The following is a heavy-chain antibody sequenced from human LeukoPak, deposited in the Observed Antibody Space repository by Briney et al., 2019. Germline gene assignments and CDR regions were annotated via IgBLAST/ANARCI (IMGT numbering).Heavy chain of an antibody. CDR2: VYHSGST. CDR1: GYSISSGYY. D-gene: IGHD3-9*01. Sequence: SETLSLTCAVSGYSISSGYYWGWIRQPPGKGLEWIGSVYHSGSTYYNPSLKSRVTISVDTSKNQFSLKLSSVTAADTAAYYCARSATGFRQDYWGQGTLVTVSS. J-gene: IGHJ4*02. CDR3: ARSATGFRQDY. V-gene: IGHV4-38-2*01.